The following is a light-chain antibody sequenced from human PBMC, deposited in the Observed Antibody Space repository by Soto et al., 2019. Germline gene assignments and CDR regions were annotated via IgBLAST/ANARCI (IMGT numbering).Light chain of an antibody. Sequence: QSALTQPASVSESPGQSVTISCTGTSSDVGGYDYVSWYQQHPGKAPQLLIYDVSIRPSGVSDRFSGSKSGNTASLTISGLQAEAEADYYCNSYTSSSTVAFGGGTKVTVL. CDR2: DVS. CDR3: NSYTSSSTVA. J-gene: IGLJ2*01. CDR1: SSDVGGYDY. V-gene: IGLV2-14*01.